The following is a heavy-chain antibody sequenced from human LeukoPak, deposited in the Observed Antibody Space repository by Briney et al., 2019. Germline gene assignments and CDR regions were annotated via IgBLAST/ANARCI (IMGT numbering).Heavy chain of an antibody. J-gene: IGHJ3*02. CDR1: GGSFSDYY. CDR2: INHSGST. CDR3: ARGPPGGAFDI. Sequence: SETLSLTCAVYGGSFSDYYWSWIRQPPGKGLEWIGKINHSGSTNYNPSLKSRVTISVDTSKNQFSLKLSSVTAADTAVYYCARGPPGGAFDIWGQGTMVTVSS. V-gene: IGHV4-34*01. D-gene: IGHD3-16*01.